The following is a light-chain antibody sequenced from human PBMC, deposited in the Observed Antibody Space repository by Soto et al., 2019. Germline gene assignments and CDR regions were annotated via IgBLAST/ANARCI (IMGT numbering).Light chain of an antibody. CDR1: QSVSSN. CDR3: QQYNNWWT. Sequence: ESVLTQSPGTLSLYPGERATLSCRASQSVSSNLAWYQQKPGQAPRLLIYGASTRATGIPARFSGRGSGTEFTLTISSLQSEDFAVYCCQQYNNWWTFGQGTKV. CDR2: GAS. V-gene: IGKV3-15*01. J-gene: IGKJ1*01.